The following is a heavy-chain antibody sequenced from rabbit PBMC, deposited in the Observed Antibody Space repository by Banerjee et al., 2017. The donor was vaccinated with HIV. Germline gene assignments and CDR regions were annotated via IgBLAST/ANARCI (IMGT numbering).Heavy chain of an antibody. D-gene: IGHD8-1*01. V-gene: IGHV1S40*01. CDR3: ARAGSTYSLYFNF. CDR1: GFSFSSTYN. Sequence: QSLEESGGDLVKPGASLTLTCTASGFSFSSTYNMCWVRQAPGKGLEWIACIYGGSSGTTYYASWAKGRFTISQTSSTTVTLQMTSLTAADTATYFCARAGSTYSLYFNFWGQGTLVTVS. J-gene: IGHJ4*01. CDR2: IYGGSSGTT.